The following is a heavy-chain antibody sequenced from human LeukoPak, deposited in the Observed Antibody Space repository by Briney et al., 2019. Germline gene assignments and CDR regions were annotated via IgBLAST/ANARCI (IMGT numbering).Heavy chain of an antibody. CDR3: ARIIPAEYYDSSGPGDY. CDR2: IYYSGST. D-gene: IGHD3-22*01. Sequence: SQTLSLTCTVSGGSISSGGYSWSWIRQHPGKGLEWIGYIYYSGSTYYNPSLKSRVTISVDTSKNQFSLKLSSVTAADTAVYYCARIIPAEYYDSSGPGDYWGQGTLVTVSS. V-gene: IGHV4-31*03. CDR1: GGSISSGGYS. J-gene: IGHJ4*02.